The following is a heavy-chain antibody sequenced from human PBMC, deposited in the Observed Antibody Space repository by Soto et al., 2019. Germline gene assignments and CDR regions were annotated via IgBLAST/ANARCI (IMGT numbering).Heavy chain of an antibody. CDR1: GDSITNTYYY. V-gene: IGHV4-39*01. CDR2: IYYSGDT. CDR3: ARHRARTGSYFEP. D-gene: IGHD3-10*01. Sequence: QLQLQESAPGLVKPSETLSLTCSVSGDSITNTYYYWGWIRQSPEKGLESIGTIYYSGDTSYNPSLKSRATISVDTSKNQFSLELDSVTAADTAVYYCARHRARTGSYFEPWGQGTLVTVSS. J-gene: IGHJ4*02.